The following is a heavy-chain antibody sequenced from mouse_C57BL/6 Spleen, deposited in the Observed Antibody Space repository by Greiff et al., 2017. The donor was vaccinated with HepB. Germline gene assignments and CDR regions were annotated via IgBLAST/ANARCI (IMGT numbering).Heavy chain of an antibody. V-gene: IGHV1-50*01. D-gene: IGHD3-2*02. CDR3: ARWRAQVPFAY. J-gene: IGHJ3*01. Sequence: QVQLQQPGAELVKPGASVKLSCKASGYTFTSYWMQWVKQRPGQGLEWIGEIDPSDSYTNYNQKFKGKATLTVDTSSSTAYMQLSSLTSEDSAVYYCARWRAQVPFAYWGQGTLVTVSA. CDR1: GYTFTSYW. CDR2: IDPSDSYT.